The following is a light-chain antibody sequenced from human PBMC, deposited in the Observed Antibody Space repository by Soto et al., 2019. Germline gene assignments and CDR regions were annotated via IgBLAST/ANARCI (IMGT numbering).Light chain of an antibody. CDR3: SSYAGSSNV. CDR1: SSDVCGYNY. Sequence: HSALTQPPSASGSPGQSVAISCTGTSSDVCGYNYVSWYQQHPGKAPKLMIYEVNKRPSGVPDRFSGSKSGNTASLTVSGLQAEDEADYYCSSYAGSSNVFGTGTKVTVL. V-gene: IGLV2-8*01. J-gene: IGLJ1*01. CDR2: EVN.